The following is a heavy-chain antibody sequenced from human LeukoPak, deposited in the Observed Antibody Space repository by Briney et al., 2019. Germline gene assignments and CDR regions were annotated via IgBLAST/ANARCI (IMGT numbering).Heavy chain of an antibody. CDR3: ARDPIQDFDF. CDR2: INKDGSEK. D-gene: IGHD5-24*01. V-gene: IGHV3-7*01. CDR1: GFTFTNYW. Sequence: GGSLRLSXAASGFTFTNYWMTWVRQAPGKGLEWVANINKDGSEKQYVDSVKGRFTISRDNAKNSVYLQMNSLRVEDSAVYFCARDPIQDFDFWGQGIMVSVSS. J-gene: IGHJ4*02.